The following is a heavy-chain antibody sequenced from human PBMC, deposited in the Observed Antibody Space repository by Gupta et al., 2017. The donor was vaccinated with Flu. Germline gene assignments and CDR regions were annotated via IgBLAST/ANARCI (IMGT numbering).Heavy chain of an antibody. J-gene: IGHJ4*02. CDR3: ARGRGRSGWYDY. V-gene: IGHV4-34*01. D-gene: IGHD6-19*01. Sequence: QVQLQQWGAGLLKPSETLSLTCAVYGGSFSGYYWSWIRQPPGKGLEWIGEINHSGSPNYNPSLKSRVTISVDTSKNQCSLKLRSVTAADTAVYYCARGRGRSGWYDYWGQGTLVTVSS. CDR2: INHSGSP. CDR1: GGSFSGYY.